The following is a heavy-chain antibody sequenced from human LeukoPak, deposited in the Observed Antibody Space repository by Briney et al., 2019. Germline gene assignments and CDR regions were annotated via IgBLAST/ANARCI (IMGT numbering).Heavy chain of an antibody. CDR2: ITNTGGVT. CDR3: AKDRGFTAAAGYDY. CDR1: GFTFSTYA. Sequence: PGGSLRLSCAASGFTFSTYAMSWVRQAPGKGLEWVSGITNTGGVTLYADSVKGRFTISRDNSKNTLYLQMNSLRAEDTAVYYCAKDRGFTAAAGYDYWGQGTLVTVSS. D-gene: IGHD6-13*01. J-gene: IGHJ4*02. V-gene: IGHV3-23*01.